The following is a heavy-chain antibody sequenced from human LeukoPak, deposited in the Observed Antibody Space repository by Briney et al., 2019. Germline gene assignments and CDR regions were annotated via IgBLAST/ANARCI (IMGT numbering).Heavy chain of an antibody. D-gene: IGHD3-10*01. Sequence: PGGSLRLSCAASGFTFSSSWMSWVRQAPGKGLEWVAHIKQDGSDKYYLDSVKGRFTISRDNAKNSLYLQMNSLRAEDTAVYYCARESASYYYGSGSEVDYWGQGTLVTVSS. CDR2: IKQDGSDK. CDR3: ARESASYYYGSGSEVDY. V-gene: IGHV3-7*01. CDR1: GFTFSSSW. J-gene: IGHJ4*02.